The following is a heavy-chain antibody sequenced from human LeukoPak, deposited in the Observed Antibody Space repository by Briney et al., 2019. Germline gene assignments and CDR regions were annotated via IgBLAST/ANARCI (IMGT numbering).Heavy chain of an antibody. CDR3: ARRGDCSSTSCYSFDY. V-gene: IGHV4-39*01. J-gene: IGHJ4*02. D-gene: IGHD2-2*01. CDR1: GGSISSYY. Sequence: PSETLSLTCTVSGGSISSYYWGWIRQPPGKGLEWIGTIYYSGSTYYNPSLKSRVTISVDTSKNQFSLKLSSVTAADTAVYYCARRGDCSSTSCYSFDYWGQGTLVTVSS. CDR2: IYYSGST.